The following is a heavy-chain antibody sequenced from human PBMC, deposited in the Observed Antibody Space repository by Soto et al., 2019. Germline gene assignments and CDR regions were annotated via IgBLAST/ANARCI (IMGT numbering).Heavy chain of an antibody. CDR2: IGAGDDTT. D-gene: IGHD3-9*01. J-gene: IGHJ4*02. V-gene: IGHV3-23*01. CDR3: VLRAGDY. Sequence: EVQLMESGGGVARPRGSLRLSCATSGFTFSSNSMNWVRQVPGKRLEWVSRIGAGDDTTYYTDSVEGRFTISRDDSKGTLYLQMNSLKVEDTAIYFCVLRAGDYWGQGTLVTVSS. CDR1: GFTFSSNS.